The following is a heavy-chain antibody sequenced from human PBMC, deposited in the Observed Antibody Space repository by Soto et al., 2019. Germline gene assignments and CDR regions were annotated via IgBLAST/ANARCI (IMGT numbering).Heavy chain of an antibody. CDR2: IFPGDSDT. Sequence: GESLKISCKTSVYNFAGYWIGWVRQMPVKGLEWRGHIFPGDSDTKYTPSFQGQVIISADKSIRTAYLQWSSLKASDTAIYYCARQSGMDVWGQGTTVTVSS. CDR3: ARQSGMDV. J-gene: IGHJ6*02. CDR1: VYNFAGYW. D-gene: IGHD5-12*01. V-gene: IGHV5-51*01.